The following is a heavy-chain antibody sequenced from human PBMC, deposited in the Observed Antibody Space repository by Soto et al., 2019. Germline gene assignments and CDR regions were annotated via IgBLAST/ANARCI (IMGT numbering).Heavy chain of an antibody. CDR2: IYYSGST. V-gene: IGHV4-59*01. J-gene: IGHJ3*02. Sequence: SETLSLTCTVSGGSISSYYWSWIRQPPGKGLEWIGYIYYSGSTNYNPSLKSRVTISVDTSKNQFSLKLSSVTAADTAEYYCARDFTNYYDSSGYGYGPCDAFDICGQGTMVTVS. D-gene: IGHD3-22*01. CDR3: ARDFTNYYDSSGYGYGPCDAFDI. CDR1: GGSISSYY.